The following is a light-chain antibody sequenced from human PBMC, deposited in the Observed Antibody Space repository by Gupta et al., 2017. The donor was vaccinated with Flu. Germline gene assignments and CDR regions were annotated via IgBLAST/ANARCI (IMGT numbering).Light chain of an antibody. V-gene: IGKV3-15*01. CDR1: QSVVSN. Sequence: GEGATLSCRASQSVVSNVSWYQQRPGQAPRLLIFGASTRATGIPDRFSGSGSGTEFTLTISSLQSEDFAVYSCQQYNNWPLTFGGGTKVEIK. CDR3: QQYNNWPLT. J-gene: IGKJ4*01. CDR2: GAS.